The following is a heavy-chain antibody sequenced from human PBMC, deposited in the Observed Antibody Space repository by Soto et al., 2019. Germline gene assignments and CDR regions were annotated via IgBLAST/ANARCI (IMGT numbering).Heavy chain of an antibody. J-gene: IGHJ4*02. CDR1: GFTFDDYA. D-gene: IGHD3-22*01. Sequence: SLRLSCAASGFTFDDYAMHWVRQAPGKGLEWVSGISYDSGAIGYADSVKGRFTISRDNAKNSLYLQMNSLRAEDTAVYYCARDSHDSSGYYCLFDYWGQGTLVTVSS. V-gene: IGHV3-9*01. CDR2: ISYDSGAI. CDR3: ARDSHDSSGYYCLFDY.